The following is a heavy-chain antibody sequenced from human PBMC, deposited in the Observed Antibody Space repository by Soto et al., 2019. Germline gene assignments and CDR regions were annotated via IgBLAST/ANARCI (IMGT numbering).Heavy chain of an antibody. CDR2: ISGSGGST. CDR1: GFTVSSNY. CDR3: AKDGEQWLVYYYFDY. J-gene: IGHJ4*02. V-gene: IGHV3-23*01. Sequence: GGSLRLSCAASGFTVSSNYMSWVRQAPGKGLEWVSAISGSGGSTYYADSVKGRFTISRDNSKNTLYLQMNSLRAEDTAVYYCAKDGEQWLVYYYFDYWGQGTLVTVSS. D-gene: IGHD6-19*01.